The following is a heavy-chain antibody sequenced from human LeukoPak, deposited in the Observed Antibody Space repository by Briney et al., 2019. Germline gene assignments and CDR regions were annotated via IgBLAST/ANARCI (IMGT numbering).Heavy chain of an antibody. CDR3: ASGGHIDY. CDR1: GFSFRSFW. Sequence: GGSLRLSCAGSGFSFRSFWMSWVRQAPGKGLEWMANIDEDGNEKNYVDFVKGRFTISRDNAKNSLYLQMNSLRVEDTAVYYCASGGHIDYCGQGTLVTVSS. CDR2: IDEDGNEK. V-gene: IGHV3-7*01. J-gene: IGHJ4*02. D-gene: IGHD3-16*01.